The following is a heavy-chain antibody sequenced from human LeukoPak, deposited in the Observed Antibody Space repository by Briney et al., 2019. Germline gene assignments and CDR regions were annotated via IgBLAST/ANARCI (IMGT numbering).Heavy chain of an antibody. CDR3: ARDRRGGWRVADY. J-gene: IGHJ4*02. V-gene: IGHV3-11*04. CDR2: ISSSGSTI. Sequence: GGSLRLSCAASGFTFSDYYMSWIRQAPGNGLEWVSYISSSGSTIYYADSVKGRFTISRDNAKNSLYLQMNSLRDEDAAVYYCARDRRGGWRVADYWGQGTLVTVSS. D-gene: IGHD2-15*01. CDR1: GFTFSDYY.